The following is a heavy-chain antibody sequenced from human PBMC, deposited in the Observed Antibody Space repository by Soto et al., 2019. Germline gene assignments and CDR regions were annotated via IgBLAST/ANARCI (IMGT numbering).Heavy chain of an antibody. J-gene: IGHJ4*02. CDR2: IIPIFGTA. D-gene: IGHD6-6*01. CDR1: GGTFSSYA. CDR3: ARGSLPIPRVGSSPIDY. V-gene: IGHV1-69*13. Sequence: ASVKVSCKASGGTFSSYAISWVRQAPGQGLEWMGGIIPIFGTANYAQKFQGRVTITADESTSTAYMELSSLRSEDTAVYYCARGSLPIPRVGSSPIDYWGQGTLVTVSS.